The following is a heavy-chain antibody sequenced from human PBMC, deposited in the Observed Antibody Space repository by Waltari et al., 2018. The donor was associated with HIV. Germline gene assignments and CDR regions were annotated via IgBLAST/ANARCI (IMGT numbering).Heavy chain of an antibody. CDR3: ARDSRDNSWSLNFFDP. CDR1: GFTFNSYS. V-gene: IGHV3-21*01. Sequence: EVQLVESGGGPVKPGGSLRLSCRASGFTFNSYSLNWVRQAPGKGLEWIASISSSGTFTHDADSVKGRFTISRDNANKSGDLQMNSLRAEDTAVYYCARDSRDNSWSLNFFDPWGQGTLVTVSS. J-gene: IGHJ5*02. CDR2: ISSSGTFT. D-gene: IGHD6-13*01.